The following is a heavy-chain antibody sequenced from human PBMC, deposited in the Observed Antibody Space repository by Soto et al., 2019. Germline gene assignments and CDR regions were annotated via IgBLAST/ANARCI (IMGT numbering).Heavy chain of an antibody. V-gene: IGHV4-59*01. D-gene: IGHD3-10*01. CDR1: GGSISSYY. CDR3: ARGVGSGTYYNQYNWFDP. Sequence: SETLSLTCTVSGGSISSYYWSWIRQPPGKGLEWIGYIYYSGSTNYNPPLKSRVTISVDTSKNQFSLKLSSVTAADTAVYYCARGVGSGTYYNQYNWFDPWGQGTLVTVSS. J-gene: IGHJ5*02. CDR2: IYYSGST.